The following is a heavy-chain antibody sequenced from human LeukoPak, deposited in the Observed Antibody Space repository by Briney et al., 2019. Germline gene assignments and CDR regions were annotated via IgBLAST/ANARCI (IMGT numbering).Heavy chain of an antibody. CDR2: ISYDGSNK. CDR3: ARRVGGSGSPHFDY. J-gene: IGHJ4*02. D-gene: IGHD3-10*01. V-gene: IGHV3-30*04. Sequence: PGGSLRLSCAASGFTFSSYATHWVRQAPGKGLEWVAVISYDGSNKYYADSVKGRFTISRDNSKNTLYLQMNSLRAEDTAVYYCARRVGGSGSPHFDYWGQGTLVTVSS. CDR1: GFTFSSYA.